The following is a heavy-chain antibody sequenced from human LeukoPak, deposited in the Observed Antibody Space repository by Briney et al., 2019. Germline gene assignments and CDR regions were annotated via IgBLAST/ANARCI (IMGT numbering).Heavy chain of an antibody. V-gene: IGHV1-18*01. D-gene: IGHD3-22*01. CDR3: ARIIPTYYYDSSTYSQFGVFDY. CDR1: GYTFTSYA. CDR2: ISAYNGNT. Sequence: ASVKVSCKASGYTFTSYAISWVRQAPGQGLEWMGWISAYNGNTNYAQKLQGRVTMTTDTSTSTAYMELGSLRSDDTAVYYCARIIPTYYYDSSTYSQFGVFDYWGQGTLVTVSS. J-gene: IGHJ4*02.